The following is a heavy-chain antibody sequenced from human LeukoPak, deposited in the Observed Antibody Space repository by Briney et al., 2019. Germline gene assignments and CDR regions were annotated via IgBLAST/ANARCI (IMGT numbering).Heavy chain of an antibody. Sequence: SETLSLTCTVSGGSISSGSYYWSWIRQPAVKGLEWIGRIYTSGSTNYNPSLKSRVTISVDTSKNQFSLKLSSVTAADTAVYYCARAKLYPANWFDPWGQGTLVTVSS. CDR3: ARAKLYPANWFDP. V-gene: IGHV4-61*02. J-gene: IGHJ5*02. CDR2: IYTSGST. D-gene: IGHD3-16*02. CDR1: GGSISSGSYY.